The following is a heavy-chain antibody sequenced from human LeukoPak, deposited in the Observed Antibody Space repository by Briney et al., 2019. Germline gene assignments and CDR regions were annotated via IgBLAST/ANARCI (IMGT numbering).Heavy chain of an antibody. CDR3: AKAYRGYEFDY. CDR2: ISYDGSNK. V-gene: IGHV3-30*18. D-gene: IGHD5-12*01. CDR1: GFTFSSYG. Sequence: GGSLRLSCAASGFTFSSYGMHWVRQAPGKGLEWVAVISYDGSNKYYADSVKGRFTISRDNSKNTLYLQMNSLRAEDTAVYYCAKAYRGYEFDYWGQGTLVTVSS. J-gene: IGHJ4*02.